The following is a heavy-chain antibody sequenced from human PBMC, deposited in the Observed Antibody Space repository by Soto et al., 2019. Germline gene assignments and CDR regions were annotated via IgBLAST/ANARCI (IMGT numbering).Heavy chain of an antibody. D-gene: IGHD1-1*01. Sequence: QLQLQESGPGLVKPSETLSLTCTVSGGSISSSSYYWGWIRQPPGKGLEWIGSIYYSGSTYYNPSLKRRVTISVDTSKNQFSLKLSSVTAADTAVYYCARHSPGRTPANSGGQGTQVTVSS. V-gene: IGHV4-39*01. CDR2: IYYSGST. CDR1: GGSISSSSYY. CDR3: ARHSPGRTPANS. J-gene: IGHJ4*02.